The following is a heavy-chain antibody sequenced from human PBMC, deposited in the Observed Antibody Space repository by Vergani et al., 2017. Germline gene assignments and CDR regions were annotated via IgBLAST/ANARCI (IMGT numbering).Heavy chain of an antibody. CDR2: INPNSGGT. J-gene: IGHJ4*02. Sequence: QVQLVQSGAEVKKPGASVKVSCKASGYTFTGYYMHWVRQAPGQGLEWMGWINPNSGGTNYAQKFQGRVTMTRDTSISTAYMELSRLRSDDTAVYYCARVAADWDYIWGSYRYTKGLYYFDYWGQGTLVTVSS. CDR1: GYTFTGYY. D-gene: IGHD3-16*02. V-gene: IGHV1-2*02. CDR3: ARVAADWDYIWGSYRYTKGLYYFDY.